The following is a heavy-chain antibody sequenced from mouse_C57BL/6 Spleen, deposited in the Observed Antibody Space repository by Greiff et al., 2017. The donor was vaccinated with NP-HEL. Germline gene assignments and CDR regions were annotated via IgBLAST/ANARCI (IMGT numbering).Heavy chain of an antibody. CDR1: GFTFSDYY. Sequence: DVQLVESEGGLVQPGSSMKLSCTASGFTFSDYYMAWVRQVPEKGLEWVANINYDGSSTYYLDSLKSRFIISRDNAKNILYLQMSSLKSEDTATYYCARATTVEEGYFDVWGTGTTVTVSS. CDR3: ARATTVEEGYFDV. CDR2: INYDGSST. J-gene: IGHJ1*03. D-gene: IGHD1-1*01. V-gene: IGHV5-16*01.